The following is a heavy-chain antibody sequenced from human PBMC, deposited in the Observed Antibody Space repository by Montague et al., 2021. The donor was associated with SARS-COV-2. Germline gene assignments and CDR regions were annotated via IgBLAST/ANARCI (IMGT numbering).Heavy chain of an antibody. J-gene: IGHJ6*03. V-gene: IGHV4-59*01. CDR2: IFYSGST. CDR1: GGSISSYY. Sequence: SETLSLTCTVSGGSISSYYWSWIRQPPGKGLEWIGYIFYSGSTNYNPSLKSRVTISVDTSKNQLSLKLSAVTAADTAVYYCARGSSPSQGDSYYYYYLDVWGKGTTVTVSS. CDR3: ARGSSPSQGDSYYYYYLDV. D-gene: IGHD3-10*01.